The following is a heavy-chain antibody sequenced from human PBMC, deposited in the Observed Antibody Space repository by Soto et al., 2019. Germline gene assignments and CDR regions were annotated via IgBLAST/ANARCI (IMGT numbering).Heavy chain of an antibody. Sequence: GASVKVSCKASGYTFTSYGISWVRQAPGQGLEWMGWINSYNGNTNYAQKLQGRVTVTTDTSTSTAYMELRSLRSDDTAVYYCAREPVAGIWFDPWGQGTLVTVSS. J-gene: IGHJ5*02. CDR2: INSYNGNT. V-gene: IGHV1-18*01. CDR1: GYTFTSYG. D-gene: IGHD6-19*01. CDR3: AREPVAGIWFDP.